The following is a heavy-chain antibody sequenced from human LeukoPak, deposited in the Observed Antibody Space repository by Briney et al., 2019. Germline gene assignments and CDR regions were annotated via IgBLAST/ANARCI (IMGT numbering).Heavy chain of an antibody. D-gene: IGHD6-13*01. CDR1: GYTFTGYY. Sequence: ASVKVSCKASGYTFTGYYMHWVRQAPGQGLEWMGWINPNSGGTNYAQKFQGRVTMTRDTSISTAYMELSRLRSDDTAVYYCARVSSPRIAAAGLDFDYWGQGTLVTVSS. CDR2: INPNSGGT. V-gene: IGHV1-2*02. J-gene: IGHJ4*02. CDR3: ARVSSPRIAAAGLDFDY.